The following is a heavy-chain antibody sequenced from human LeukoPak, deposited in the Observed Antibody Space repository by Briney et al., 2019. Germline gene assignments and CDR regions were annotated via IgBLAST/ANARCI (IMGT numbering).Heavy chain of an antibody. V-gene: IGHV3-48*03. CDR2: ISSSGSTT. D-gene: IGHD1-26*01. Sequence: GGSLRLSCAASGFTFSSYEMNWVRQAPGKGLEWVSYISSSGSTTHYADSVKGRFTFSRDNAKNSLYLQMNSLRAEDTAVYYCARDQRGSYYGFFDYWGQGTLVTVSS. CDR1: GFTFSSYE. CDR3: ARDQRGSYYGFFDY. J-gene: IGHJ4*02.